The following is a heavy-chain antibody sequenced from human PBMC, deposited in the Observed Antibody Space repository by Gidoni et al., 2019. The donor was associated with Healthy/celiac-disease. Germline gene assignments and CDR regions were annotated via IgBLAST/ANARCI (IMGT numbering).Heavy chain of an antibody. J-gene: IGHJ4*02. CDR3: ARSDILTGTYFDY. CDR1: GFTFSRYR. V-gene: IGHV3-21*01. CDR2: SRSISSYI. Sequence: EVQLVESGGGLVKPGGSLSLSCAASGFTFSRYRMNWVRQAPGKGLEWVTASRSISSYIYYADSVKGRFTISRDNAKNSLYLQMNSLRAEDTAVYYCARSDILTGTYFDYWGQGTLVTVSS. D-gene: IGHD3-9*01.